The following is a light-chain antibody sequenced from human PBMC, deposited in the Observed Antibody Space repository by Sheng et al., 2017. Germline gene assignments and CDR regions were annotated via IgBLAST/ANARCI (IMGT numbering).Light chain of an antibody. J-gene: IGKJ1*01. CDR3: QQSYRSTWT. CDR1: QSVRSW. CDR2: AAS. V-gene: IGKV1-39*01. Sequence: DIQMTQSPSTLSASVGDRVTITCRASQSVRSWLAWYQKKPGRAPRLLIYAASNLQSGVPSRFSGSGSGTDFTLTISSLQLEDFATYYCQQSYRSTWTFGQGTKVEIK.